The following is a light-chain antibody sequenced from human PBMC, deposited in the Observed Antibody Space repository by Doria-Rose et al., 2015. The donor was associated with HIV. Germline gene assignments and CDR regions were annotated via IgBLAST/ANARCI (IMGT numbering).Light chain of an antibody. CDR2: AAS. Sequence: MTQSPSSQSASIGDRIIITCRASQTVSTYLNWFQQEPGKAPKLLIYAASRLQSGVPSRFSGSGSGTDFTLTISGLQPGDFATYYCQQTYSSPPWTFGQGTKVE. V-gene: IGKV1-39*01. CDR1: QTVSTY. CDR3: QQTYSSPPWT. J-gene: IGKJ1*01.